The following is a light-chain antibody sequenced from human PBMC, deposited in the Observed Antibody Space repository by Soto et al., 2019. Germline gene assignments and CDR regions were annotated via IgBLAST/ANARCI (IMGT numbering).Light chain of an antibody. Sequence: EIVLKQSPATLSLSPGERATLSCRASQSVRSYLAWYQQKPGQAPRLLIYDASNRATGIPARFSGSGSGTDFTLTISSLEPEDFAVYYCQQRSNWPLSLTFGGGTKVEIK. CDR1: QSVRSY. CDR3: QQRSNWPLSLT. CDR2: DAS. V-gene: IGKV3-11*01. J-gene: IGKJ4*01.